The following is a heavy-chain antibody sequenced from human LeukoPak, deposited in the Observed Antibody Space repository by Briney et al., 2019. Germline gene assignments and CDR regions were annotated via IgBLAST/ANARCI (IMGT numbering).Heavy chain of an antibody. J-gene: IGHJ4*02. Sequence: VASVKVSCKASGYTFSRHWMHWVRQAPGQGLEWMGIINPSGGSTSYAQKFQGRVTMTRDMSTSTVYMELSSLRSEDTAVYYCARDYEQLALNWGQGTLVTVSS. V-gene: IGHV1-46*01. CDR2: INPSGGST. D-gene: IGHD6-6*01. CDR1: GYTFSRHW. CDR3: ARDYEQLALN.